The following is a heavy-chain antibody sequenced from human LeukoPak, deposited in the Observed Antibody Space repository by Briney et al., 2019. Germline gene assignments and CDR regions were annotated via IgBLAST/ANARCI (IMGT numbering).Heavy chain of an antibody. CDR1: GGSISSSSYY. D-gene: IGHD3-3*01. Sequence: NPSETLSLTCTVSGGSISSSSYYWGWIHQPPGKGLEWIWSIYYSGSTYYNPSLKSRVTISVDTSKNQFSLKLSSVTAADTAVYYCARDLRFLEWFSKLSWFDPWGQGTLVTVSS. CDR2: IYYSGST. V-gene: IGHV4-39*01. J-gene: IGHJ5*02. CDR3: ARDLRFLEWFSKLSWFDP.